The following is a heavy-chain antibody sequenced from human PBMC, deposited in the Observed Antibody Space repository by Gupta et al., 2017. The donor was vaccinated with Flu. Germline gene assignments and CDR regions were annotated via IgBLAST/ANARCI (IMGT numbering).Heavy chain of an antibody. CDR2: IKTDGSEK. Sequence: FAISRSWRSWVRQAPGRGLEWVANIKTDGSEKSYVDSVKGRFSVSRDNAKNSLYLQMNSLRVEDTAVYFCVEGQLVSTLGYWGQGTLVTVSS. J-gene: IGHJ4*02. CDR3: VEGQLVSTLGY. V-gene: IGHV3-7*01. CDR1: FAISRSW. D-gene: IGHD6-6*01.